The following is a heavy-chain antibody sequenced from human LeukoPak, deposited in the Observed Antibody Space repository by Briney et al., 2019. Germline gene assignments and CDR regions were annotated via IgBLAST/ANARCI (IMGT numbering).Heavy chain of an antibody. J-gene: IGHJ4*02. CDR2: ISGSGGST. CDR3: ARSESMITFGGVIPHFDY. V-gene: IGHV3-23*01. Sequence: GGSLRLSCAASGFTFSSYAMSWVRQAPGKGLEWVSAISGSGGSTYYADSVKGRFTISRDNSKNTLYLQMNSLRAEDTAVYYCARSESMITFGGVIPHFDYWGQGTLVTVPS. CDR1: GFTFSSYA. D-gene: IGHD3-16*02.